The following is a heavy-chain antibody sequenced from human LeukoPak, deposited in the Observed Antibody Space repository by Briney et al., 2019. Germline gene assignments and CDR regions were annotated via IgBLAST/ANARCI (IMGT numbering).Heavy chain of an antibody. CDR1: GFTFDDYA. J-gene: IGHJ6*02. CDR3: VNMDTDYYGMDV. CDR2: ISWNSGSV. V-gene: IGHV3-9*01. D-gene: IGHD5-18*01. Sequence: SGGSLRLSCAASGFTFDDYAMHWVRQAPGKGLEWVSGISWNSGSVGYADSVKGRFTISRDNAKNSLYLQMNSLRAEDTALYYCVNMDTDYYGMDVWGQGTTVTVSS.